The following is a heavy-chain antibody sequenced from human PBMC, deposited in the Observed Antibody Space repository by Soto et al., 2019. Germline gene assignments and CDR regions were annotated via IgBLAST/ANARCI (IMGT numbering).Heavy chain of an antibody. J-gene: IGHJ4*02. CDR3: ARDLYYYDSSGPAFDY. V-gene: IGHV1-69*06. CDR2: IIPIFGTA. D-gene: IGHD3-22*01. CDR1: GGTFSSYA. Sequence: QVQLVQSGAEVKKPGSSVKVSCKASGGTFSSYAISWVRQAPGQGLEWMGGIIPIFGTANYAQKFQGRVTITADKSTSTADMELSSLRSEDTAVYYCARDLYYYDSSGPAFDYWGQGTLVTVSS.